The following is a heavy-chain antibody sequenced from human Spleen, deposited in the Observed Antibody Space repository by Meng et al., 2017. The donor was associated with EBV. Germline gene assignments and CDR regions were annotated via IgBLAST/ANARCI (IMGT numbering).Heavy chain of an antibody. CDR3: ARDGGYASGTYYPIDP. D-gene: IGHD3-10*01. Sequence: GPCLGHPWGPPAPACDVYGGSFSGHYWTGIRQPPGKGLGWIGDINHGGSTNCNPSLKSRATISVDTSKNQVSLKLSSVTAADTAVYYCARDGGYASGTYYPIDPWGQGTLVTVSS. V-gene: IGHV4-34*01. CDR1: GGSFSGHY. CDR2: INHGGST. J-gene: IGHJ5*02.